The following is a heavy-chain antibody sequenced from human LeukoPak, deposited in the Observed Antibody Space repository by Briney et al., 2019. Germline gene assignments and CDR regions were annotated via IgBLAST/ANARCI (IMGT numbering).Heavy chain of an antibody. CDR2: IIPIFGTA. Sequence: ASVKVSCKASGGTFISYAISWVRQAPGQGLEWRGGIIPIFGTANYAQKFQGRVTITTDESTSTAYMELSSLRTEDTAVYYCARDDVGYYDSSGYYNWFDHWGQGTLVTVSS. D-gene: IGHD3-22*01. J-gene: IGHJ5*02. CDR1: GGTFISYA. CDR3: ARDDVGYYDSSGYYNWFDH. V-gene: IGHV1-69*05.